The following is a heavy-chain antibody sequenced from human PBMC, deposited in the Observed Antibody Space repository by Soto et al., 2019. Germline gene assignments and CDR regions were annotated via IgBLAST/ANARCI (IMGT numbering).Heavy chain of an antibody. CDR2: IYHSGST. J-gene: IGHJ5*02. D-gene: IGHD3-10*01. Sequence: SETLSLTCAVSGGSISSGGYSWSWIRQPPGKGLEWIGYIYHSGSTYYNPSLKSRVTISVDRSKNQFSLKLSSVTAADTAVYYCARAGVLLWFGELTWFDPWGQGTLVTVLL. CDR1: GGSISSGGYS. V-gene: IGHV4-30-2*01. CDR3: ARAGVLLWFGELTWFDP.